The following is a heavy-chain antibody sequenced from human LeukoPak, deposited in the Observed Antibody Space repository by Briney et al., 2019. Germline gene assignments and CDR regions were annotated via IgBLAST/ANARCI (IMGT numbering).Heavy chain of an antibody. D-gene: IGHD2-15*01. CDR1: GFPFSSYA. CDR3: VRGYSFGPYGMDV. J-gene: IGHJ6*02. V-gene: IGHV3-64D*09. Sequence: VGSLRLSCSASGFPFSSYAMHWVRQAPGKGLEYVSAISDSGGSTYYADSVKGRFTISRDNSKNTLYLQMSSLRAEDTAVYFCVRGYSFGPYGMDVWGQGTTVTVSS. CDR2: ISDSGGST.